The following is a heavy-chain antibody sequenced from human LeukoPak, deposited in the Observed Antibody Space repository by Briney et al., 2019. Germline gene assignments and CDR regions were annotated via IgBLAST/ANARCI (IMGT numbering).Heavy chain of an antibody. CDR3: ARGPPFDI. J-gene: IGHJ3*02. V-gene: IGHV3-7*01. CDR1: GIDFSDFY. Sequence: GGSLRLSCAVSGIDFSDFYVSWVLQSPGKGLEWVANIKADASEIYYLDSVKGRFTISRDNAKESLYLQMNSLRVEDTAVYSCARGPPFDIWGQGTVVTVSS. CDR2: IKADASEI.